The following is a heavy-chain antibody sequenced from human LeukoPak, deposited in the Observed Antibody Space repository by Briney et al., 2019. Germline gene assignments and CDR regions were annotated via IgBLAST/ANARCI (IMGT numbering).Heavy chain of an antibody. CDR2: IDDSGRT. D-gene: IGHD2-21*01. CDR3: ARHGGAYSFDY. CDR1: GGSISSYY. J-gene: IGHJ4*02. Sequence: PSETLSLTCTVSGGSISSYYWSWIRQPPGKGLEWIGFIDDSGRTNYNPSLKSRVTISVATSKNQFSLKLISESAADTAVYYCARHGGAYSFDYWGQGTLVTASS. V-gene: IGHV4-59*08.